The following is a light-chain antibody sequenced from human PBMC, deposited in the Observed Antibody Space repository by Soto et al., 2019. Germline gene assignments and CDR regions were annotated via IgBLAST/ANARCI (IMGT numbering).Light chain of an antibody. CDR1: QSINNNY. CDR2: GAS. V-gene: IGKV3-20*01. Sequence: EILLTQSPGTLSLSPGERATLSCRASQSINNNYLAWYQQKRGQAPRLLIYGASSRATGIPDRFSGSGSGTDFTRNLSRLEPEDFAVYYCQQYGGSPRTFGQGTKVEIK. J-gene: IGKJ1*01. CDR3: QQYGGSPRT.